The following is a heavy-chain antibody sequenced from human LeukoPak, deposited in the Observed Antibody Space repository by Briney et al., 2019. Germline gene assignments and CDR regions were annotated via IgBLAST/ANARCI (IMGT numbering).Heavy chain of an antibody. V-gene: IGHV4-38-2*01. CDR2: IYHSGST. D-gene: IGHD3-22*01. CDR1: GYSIGSGYY. Sequence: PSETLSLTCAVSGYSIGSGYYWGWIRQPPGKGLEWIGSIYHSGSTYYNPSLKSRVTISVDTSKNQFSLKLSSVTAADTAVYYCARHLIDSSGYYNPFDYWGQGTLVTVSS. CDR3: ARHLIDSSGYYNPFDY. J-gene: IGHJ4*02.